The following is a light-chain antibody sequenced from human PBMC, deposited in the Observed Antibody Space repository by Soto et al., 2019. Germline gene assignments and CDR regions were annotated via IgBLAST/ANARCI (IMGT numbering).Light chain of an antibody. V-gene: IGKV3-20*01. CDR3: QQYGSSPGT. J-gene: IGKJ1*01. Sequence: EIVLTQSPGTLSLSPGERATLSCRASQSVSSSYLAWYQQKPGQAPRLLIYGASSRATGIPDTFSGSGSGPDFTLTISRLEPEDFAVYYCQQYGSSPGTFGQGTKVEIK. CDR1: QSVSSSY. CDR2: GAS.